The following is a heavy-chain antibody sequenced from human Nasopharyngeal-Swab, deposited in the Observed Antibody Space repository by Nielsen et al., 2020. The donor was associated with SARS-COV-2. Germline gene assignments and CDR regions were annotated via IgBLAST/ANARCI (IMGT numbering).Heavy chain of an antibody. CDR3: ATWMTAHFDY. CDR1: GYTFSNSA. CDR2: VDYDGVRT. Sequence: GESLKLSCTGSGYTFSNSAISWVRQAPGQGLEWVSTVDYDGVRTHYADSVEGRFIISRDNSKNTVYLQIKSLGVEDAAVYYCATWMTAHFDYWGQGTLVT. J-gene: IGHJ4*02. D-gene: IGHD5-18*01. V-gene: IGHV3-23*01.